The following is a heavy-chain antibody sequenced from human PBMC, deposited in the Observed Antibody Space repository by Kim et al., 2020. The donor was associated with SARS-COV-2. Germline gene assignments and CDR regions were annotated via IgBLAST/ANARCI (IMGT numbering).Heavy chain of an antibody. D-gene: IGHD3-10*01. Sequence: SVKVSCKASGGTFSSYAISWVRQAPGQGLEWMGRIIPILGIANYAHKFQGRVTITADKSTSTAYMELSSLRSEDTAVDYCARMGYYGSGSYYGPYYSFDYWGQGTLVTVSS. V-gene: IGHV1-69*04. CDR1: GGTFSSYA. CDR2: IIPILGIA. CDR3: ARMGYYGSGSYYGPYYSFDY. J-gene: IGHJ4*02.